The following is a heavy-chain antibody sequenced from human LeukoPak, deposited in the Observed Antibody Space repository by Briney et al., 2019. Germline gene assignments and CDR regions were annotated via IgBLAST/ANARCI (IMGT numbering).Heavy chain of an antibody. CDR2: ISYDGSNK. J-gene: IGHJ4*02. D-gene: IGHD6-19*01. CDR3: ARTKTGYSSGWSGDLDY. CDR1: GFIFSSYA. V-gene: IGHV3-30*04. Sequence: GGSLRLSCAASGFIFSSYAMHWVRQAPGKGLEWVSVISYDGSNKYYADSVKGRFTISRDDSKNTLYLQVISLRAEDTAVYYCARTKTGYSSGWSGDLDYWGQGTLVTVSS.